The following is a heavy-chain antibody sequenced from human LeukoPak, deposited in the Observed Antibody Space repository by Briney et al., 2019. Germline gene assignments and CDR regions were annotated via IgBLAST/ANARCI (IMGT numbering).Heavy chain of an antibody. CDR2: ITASGTAM. CDR1: GFTFSSYS. CDR3: ASSGSYRFDY. V-gene: IGHV3-48*02. Sequence: GGYLRLSCAASGFTFSSYSMNWVRQAPGKGLEWVSHITASGTAMFYADSVKGRFTISRDNTKNSLYLQMNSLRDEDTAVYYCASSGSYRFDYWGQGTLVTVSS. D-gene: IGHD1-26*01. J-gene: IGHJ4*02.